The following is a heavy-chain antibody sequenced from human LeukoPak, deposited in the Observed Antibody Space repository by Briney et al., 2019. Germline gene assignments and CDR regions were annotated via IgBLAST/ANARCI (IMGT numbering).Heavy chain of an antibody. CDR1: GGSFSGYY. Sequence: KPSETLSLTCAVYGGSFSGYYWSWIRQPPGKGLEWIGEINHSGSTNYNPSLKSRVTISVDTSKNQFSLKLSSVTAADTAVYYCARGKVAYDFWSGYYRRYFDYWGQGTLVTVSS. D-gene: IGHD3-3*01. V-gene: IGHV4-34*01. CDR2: INHSGST. CDR3: ARGKVAYDFWSGYYRRYFDY. J-gene: IGHJ4*02.